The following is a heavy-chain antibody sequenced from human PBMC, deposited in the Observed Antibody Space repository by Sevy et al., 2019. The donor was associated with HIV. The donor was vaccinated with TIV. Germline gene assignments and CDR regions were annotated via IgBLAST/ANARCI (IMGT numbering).Heavy chain of an antibody. J-gene: IGHJ6*02. V-gene: IGHV4-39*01. CDR1: GGSISSSSYY. D-gene: IGHD3-3*01. CDR2: IYYTGST. Sequence: SETLSLTCTVSGGSISSSSYYWNWIRQPPGKGLEWIGSIYYTGSTYYKPSLKSRVTISKDTSKNQFSLKLTSVTAADTAVYYCARPEGLQLNYAMDVWGQWTTVTVSS. CDR3: ARPEGLQLNYAMDV.